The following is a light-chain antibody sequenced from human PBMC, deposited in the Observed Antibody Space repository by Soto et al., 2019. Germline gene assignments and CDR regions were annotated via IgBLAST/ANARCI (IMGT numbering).Light chain of an antibody. V-gene: IGKV3-20*01. CDR3: KYYGRT. Sequence: IVLTQSPGTLSLSPGERATLSCRASQSISSSYLAWYQQKPGQAPRLLIYGASSSATGIPDRFSGSGSGKDFTLTISRLEPEDFAVSYCKYYGRTFGQVTIVDVK. CDR1: QSISSSY. J-gene: IGKJ1*01. CDR2: GAS.